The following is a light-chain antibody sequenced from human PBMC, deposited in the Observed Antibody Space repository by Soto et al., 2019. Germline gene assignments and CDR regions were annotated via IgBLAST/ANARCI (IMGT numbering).Light chain of an antibody. J-gene: IGKJ1*01. Sequence: IVLTQSPGTLSLSRGERATLSCRASQSVAGTALAWYQQKPGQAPRLLIYSASSRATGIPARFSGSGSGTHFILIIDRLEAYDFAVYFCQQYNNWPTWTFGQGTKVDIK. CDR3: QQYNNWPTWT. CDR2: SAS. V-gene: IGKV3-20*01. CDR1: QSVAGTA.